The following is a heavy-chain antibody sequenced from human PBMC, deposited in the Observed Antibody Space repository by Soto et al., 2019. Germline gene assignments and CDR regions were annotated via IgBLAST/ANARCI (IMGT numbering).Heavy chain of an antibody. CDR2: IYHSGST. CDR1: GGSISSGGYS. V-gene: IGHV4-30-2*01. CDR3: ARDRGPNWFDP. D-gene: IGHD5-12*01. J-gene: IGHJ5*02. Sequence: SETLSLTCAVSGGSISSGGYSWSWIRQPPGKGLEWIGYIYHSGSTYYNPSLKSRVTISVDRSKNQFSLKLSSVTAADTAVYYCARDRGPNWFDPWGQGTLVTVSS.